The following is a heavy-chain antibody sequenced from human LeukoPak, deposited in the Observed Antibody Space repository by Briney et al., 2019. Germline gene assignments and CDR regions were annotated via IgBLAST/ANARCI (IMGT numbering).Heavy chain of an antibody. V-gene: IGHV4-61*01. D-gene: IGHD3-9*01. CDR3: ARFHISTGSFDF. CDR2: MFYRGST. CDR1: GASFSSGSYS. Sequence: PSETLSLTCTVSGASFSSGSYSWAWLRQPPGKGLEWIGYMFYRGSTNYNPSLKSRVTISVDSSKNQFSLNLSSVTAADTAVYYCARFHISTGSFDFWGQGTLVTVSS. J-gene: IGHJ4*02.